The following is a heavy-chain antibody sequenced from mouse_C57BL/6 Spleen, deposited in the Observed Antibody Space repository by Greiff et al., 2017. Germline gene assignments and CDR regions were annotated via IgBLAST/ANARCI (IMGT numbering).Heavy chain of an antibody. V-gene: IGHV1-69*01. Sequence: VQLQQPGAELVMPGASVKLSCKASGYTFTSYWMHWVKQRPGQGLEWIGEIDPSDSYTNYNQKFKGKSTLTLDKSSSTAYMQLSSLTSEDSAVYYCARSGDGYFSYWGQGTSVTVSS. CDR2: IDPSDSYT. D-gene: IGHD2-3*01. J-gene: IGHJ4*01. CDR1: GYTFTSYW. CDR3: ARSGDGYFSY.